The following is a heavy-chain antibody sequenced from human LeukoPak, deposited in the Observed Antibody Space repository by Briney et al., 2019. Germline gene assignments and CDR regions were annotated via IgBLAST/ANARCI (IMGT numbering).Heavy chain of an antibody. CDR1: GFTFSSYA. CDR3: AAWRGSNWFDY. CDR2: IFSGGST. V-gene: IGHV3-23*03. D-gene: IGHD6-13*01. Sequence: GGSLRLSCSASGFTFSSYAMCWVRQAPGKGLEWVSVIFSGGSTNYANSMKGRFTISRDNPKNTLYLQMNSLRGEDTAVYYCAAWRGSNWFDYWGQGTQVTVSS. J-gene: IGHJ4*02.